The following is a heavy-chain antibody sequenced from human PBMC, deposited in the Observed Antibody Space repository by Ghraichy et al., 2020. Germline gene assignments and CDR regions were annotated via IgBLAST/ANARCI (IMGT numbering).Heavy chain of an antibody. V-gene: IGHV1-69*13. D-gene: IGHD6-13*01. J-gene: IGHJ5*02. Sequence: SVKVSRKASGGTFSSYAINWVRQAPGQGLEWMGGIIPIFGTANYAQKFQGRVTITADESTSTAYMELSSLRSEDTAVYYCARRSSSWYWWFDPWGQGTLVTVSS. CDR1: GGTFSSYA. CDR2: IIPIFGTA. CDR3: ARRSSSWYWWFDP.